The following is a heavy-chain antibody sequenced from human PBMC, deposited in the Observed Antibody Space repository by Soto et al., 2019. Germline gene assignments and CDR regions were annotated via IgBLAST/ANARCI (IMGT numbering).Heavy chain of an antibody. Sequence: GGSLKISCNCSGYSFTIYWIGWVLQMPGKGLDGMWIIYPGDSDTRYSPSFQGQVTISADKSISTAYLQWSSLKASDTAMYYCARHRHYYDSSGYLNWFDPWGQGTLVTVSS. CDR1: GYSFTIYW. D-gene: IGHD3-22*01. CDR3: ARHRHYYDSSGYLNWFDP. CDR2: IYPGDSDT. V-gene: IGHV5-51*01. J-gene: IGHJ5*02.